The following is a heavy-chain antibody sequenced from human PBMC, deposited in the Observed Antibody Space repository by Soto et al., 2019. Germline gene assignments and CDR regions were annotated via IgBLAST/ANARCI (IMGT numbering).Heavy chain of an antibody. Sequence: QVQLVESGGSVVQPGRSLRLSCAASGFTFNKYGMHWVRQAPGKGLEWVAAISNDGSSEYYADSVLGRFTISRDNPKNTLYLQMNSLKSEDTDVYSCANQERGSYFAYCGQGTLVTVSS. J-gene: IGHJ4*02. CDR1: GFTFNKYG. CDR2: ISNDGSSE. V-gene: IGHV3-30*18. D-gene: IGHD3-16*01. CDR3: ANQERGSYFAY.